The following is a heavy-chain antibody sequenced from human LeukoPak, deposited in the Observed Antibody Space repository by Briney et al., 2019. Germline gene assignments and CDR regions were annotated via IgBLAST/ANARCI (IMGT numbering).Heavy chain of an antibody. CDR1: GFAFTTYA. J-gene: IGHJ4*02. CDR2: ISGRTGGT. Sequence: TGGSLRLSCAASGFAFTTYAKSWVRQAPGKGLEWVSVISGRTGGTYYADSVQGRFTISRDNSKSTLYLQMDSLRAEDAAVYYCAKCGNSGCHLIDYWGQGTLITVSS. V-gene: IGHV3-23*01. D-gene: IGHD5-12*01. CDR3: AKCGNSGCHLIDY.